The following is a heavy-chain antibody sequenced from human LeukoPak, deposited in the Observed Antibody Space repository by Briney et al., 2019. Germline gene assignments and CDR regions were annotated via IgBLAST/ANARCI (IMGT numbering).Heavy chain of an antibody. Sequence: ASVKVSCKASGYTFTSYYMHWVRQAPGQGLEWMGIINPSGGSTSYAQKFQGRVNMTRDTSTSTVYMELSSLRSEDTAVYYCARDRGQWLLPNGIYYYYGMDVWGQGTTVTVSS. V-gene: IGHV1-46*01. D-gene: IGHD3-22*01. CDR2: INPSGGST. CDR3: ARDRGQWLLPNGIYYYYGMDV. CDR1: GYTFTSYY. J-gene: IGHJ6*02.